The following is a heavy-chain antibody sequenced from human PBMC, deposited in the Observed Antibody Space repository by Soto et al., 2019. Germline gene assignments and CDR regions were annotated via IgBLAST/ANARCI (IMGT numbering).Heavy chain of an antibody. D-gene: IGHD3-10*01. CDR1: GVTFSSYA. Sequence: GGSLRLSCAASGVTFSSYAMSWCRQAPGKGLEWVSAISGSGGSTYYADSVKGRFTISRDNSKNTLYLQMNSLRAEDTAVYYCANPPSGSGSYYWGPGTLVTVSS. CDR2: ISGSGGST. J-gene: IGHJ4*02. V-gene: IGHV3-23*01. CDR3: ANPPSGSGSYY.